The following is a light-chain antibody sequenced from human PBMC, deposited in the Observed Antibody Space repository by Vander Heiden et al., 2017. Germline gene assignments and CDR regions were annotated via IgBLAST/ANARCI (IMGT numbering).Light chain of an antibody. V-gene: IGKV3-11*01. CDR3: QQLSNWPLRFT. CDR1: QSVSSY. CDR2: DAS. Sequence: EIVLTQSPATLSLSPGERATLSCRASQSVSSYLAWYQQKPGQAPRLLIYDASNRATGIPARFSGSGSGTDFTLTISSLEPEDFAVYYCQQLSNWPLRFTFGPRTKVDIK. J-gene: IGKJ3*01.